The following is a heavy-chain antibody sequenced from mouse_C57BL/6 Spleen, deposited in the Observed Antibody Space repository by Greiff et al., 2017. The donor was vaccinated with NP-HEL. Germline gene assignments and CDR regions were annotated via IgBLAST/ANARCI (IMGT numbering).Heavy chain of an antibody. D-gene: IGHD1-1*01. Sequence: QVQLKESGAELVRPGTSVKMSCKASGYTFTNYWIGWAKQRPGHGLEWIGDIYPGGGYTNYNEKFKGKATLTADKSSSTAYMQFSSLTSEDSAIYYCARPTTVVAYYYAMDYWGQGTSVTVSS. CDR3: ARPTTVVAYYYAMDY. CDR2: IYPGGGYT. V-gene: IGHV1-63*01. CDR1: GYTFTNYW. J-gene: IGHJ4*01.